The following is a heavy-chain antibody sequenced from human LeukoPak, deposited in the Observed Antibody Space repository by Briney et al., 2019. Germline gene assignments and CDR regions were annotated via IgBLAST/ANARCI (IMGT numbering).Heavy chain of an antibody. D-gene: IGHD2-2*01. CDR3: ARGGPLGYCSSTSCSNLNYYYYYGMDV. CDR2: INHSGST. V-gene: IGHV4-34*01. CDR1: GGSFSGYY. J-gene: IGHJ6*02. Sequence: PSETLSLTCAVYGGSFSGYYWSWIRQPPGKGLEWIGEINHSGSTNYDPSLKSRVTISVDTSKNQFSLKLSSVTAADTAVYYCARGGPLGYCSSTSCSNLNYYYYYGMDVWGQGTTVTVSS.